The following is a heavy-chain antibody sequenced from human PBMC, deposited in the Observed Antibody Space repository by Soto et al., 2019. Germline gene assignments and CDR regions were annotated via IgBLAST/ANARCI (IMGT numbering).Heavy chain of an antibody. D-gene: IGHD2-2*01. J-gene: IGHJ4*02. CDR2: ISGSGGST. CDR1: GFTFSSYA. V-gene: IGHV3-23*01. CDR3: ANGAAGSTRAY. Sequence: EVQLLESGGGLLQPGGSLRLSCAASGFTFSSYAMSWVRQAPGKGLEWVSGISGSGGSTYYADSVKGRFTISRDNSKNTLYLQMNSLRAEDTAVYYCANGAAGSTRAYWGQGTLVTVSS.